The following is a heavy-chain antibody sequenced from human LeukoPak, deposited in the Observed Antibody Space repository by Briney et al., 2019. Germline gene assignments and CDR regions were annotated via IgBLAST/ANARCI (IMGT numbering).Heavy chain of an antibody. V-gene: IGHV1-46*01. CDR3: ARLGGGYHCYYYMDV. CDR2: INPSGGST. J-gene: IGHJ6*03. CDR1: GYTFTGYY. Sequence: ASVKVSCKASGYTFTGYYMHWVRQAPGQGLEWMGIINPSGGSTSYAQKFQGRVTMTRDTSTSTVYMELSSLRSEDTAVYYCARLGGGYHCYYYMDVWGKGTTVTVSS. D-gene: IGHD2-15*01.